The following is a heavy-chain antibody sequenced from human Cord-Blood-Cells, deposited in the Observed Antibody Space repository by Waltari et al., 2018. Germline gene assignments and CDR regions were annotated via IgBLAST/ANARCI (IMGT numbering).Heavy chain of an antibody. Sequence: QVQLQESGPGLVKPSETLSLTCAVSGYSISSGYYWGWIRQPPGKGLGWIGSIYHSGSTYYNPSLKGLVTVSVDTSKNQFSLKLSSVTAADTAVYYCARTSGSSSWYRGDYFDYWGQGTLVTVSS. V-gene: IGHV4-38-2*01. CDR1: GYSISSGYY. CDR2: IYHSGST. J-gene: IGHJ4*02. D-gene: IGHD6-13*01. CDR3: ARTSGSSSWYRGDYFDY.